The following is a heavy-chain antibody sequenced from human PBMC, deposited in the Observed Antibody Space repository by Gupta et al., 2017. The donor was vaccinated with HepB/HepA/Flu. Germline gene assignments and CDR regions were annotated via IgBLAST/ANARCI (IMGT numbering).Heavy chain of an antibody. D-gene: IGHD3-22*01. J-gene: IGHJ4*02. Sequence: DVQLVESGGGLVQPGRSLRCLLPLSEFAINDCAMHWVRQFPGQGLEWVSLIKGSAGRTQYADSVEGRFTISRDHSKNTLYLQMNSLRIEDTDIYYCSKDFYYDSSGYRIGHWGQGTLVTVSS. CDR1: EFAINDCA. CDR3: SKDFYYDSSGYRIGH. V-gene: IGHV3-43*02. CDR2: IKGSAGRT.